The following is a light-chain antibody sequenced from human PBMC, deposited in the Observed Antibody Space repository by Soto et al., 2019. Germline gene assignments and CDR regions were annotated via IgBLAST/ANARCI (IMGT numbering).Light chain of an antibody. Sequence: QPVLTQPPSVSGAPGQRVTISCSGSSSNIGAGYDVHWYQQLPGRAPKLLIYGNTNRPSGVPDRFSGSKSGTSASLAITVLQAEDEADYYCLSFDSSLSVVFGGGTKVTVL. J-gene: IGLJ2*01. CDR1: SSNIGAGYD. CDR3: LSFDSSLSVV. CDR2: GNT. V-gene: IGLV1-40*01.